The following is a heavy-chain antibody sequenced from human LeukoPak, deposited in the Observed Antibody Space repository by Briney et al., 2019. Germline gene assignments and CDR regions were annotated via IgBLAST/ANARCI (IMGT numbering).Heavy chain of an antibody. CDR2: IYTSGST. CDR1: GGSISSGSYY. V-gene: IGHV4-61*02. J-gene: IGHJ5*02. CDR3: ARDLGKSWFGEGGGWFDP. Sequence: SETLSLTCTVSGGSISSGSYYWSWIRQPAGTGLEWIGRIYTSGSTNYNPSLRSRVTISVDTSKNQFSLKLSSVTAADTAMYYCARDLGKSWFGEGGGWFDPWGQGTLVTVSS. D-gene: IGHD3-10*01.